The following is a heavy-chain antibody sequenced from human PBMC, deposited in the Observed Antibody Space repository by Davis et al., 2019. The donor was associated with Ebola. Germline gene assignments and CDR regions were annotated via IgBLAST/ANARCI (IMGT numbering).Heavy chain of an antibody. Sequence: GESLKISCAASGFTFSTYSMNWVRQAPGKGLEWVSSISSSSSYIYYADSVKGRFTISRDNAKNSLYLQMNSLGAEDTAVYYCARDTYGDYSLDYWGQGTLVTVSS. CDR1: GFTFSTYS. CDR2: ISSSSSYI. V-gene: IGHV3-21*01. J-gene: IGHJ4*02. CDR3: ARDTYGDYSLDY. D-gene: IGHD4-17*01.